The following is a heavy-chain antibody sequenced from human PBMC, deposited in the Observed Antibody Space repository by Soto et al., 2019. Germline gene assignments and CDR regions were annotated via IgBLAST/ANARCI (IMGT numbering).Heavy chain of an antibody. CDR1: GFTFSSYA. Sequence: GSLRLSCEASGFTFSSYAMSWVRQAPGRGLEWVSGITGSGASTYYADSGKGRFTISRDNSKNTMYLQMNSLRADDTAVYYCAKGRLQPFDYWGQGTLVTVSS. J-gene: IGHJ4*02. V-gene: IGHV3-23*01. CDR3: AKGRLQPFDY. CDR2: ITGSGAST. D-gene: IGHD4-4*01.